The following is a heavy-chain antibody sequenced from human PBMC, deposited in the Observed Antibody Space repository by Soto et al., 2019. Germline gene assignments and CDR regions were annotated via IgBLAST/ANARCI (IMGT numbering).Heavy chain of an antibody. V-gene: IGHV4-59*01. D-gene: IGHD4-17*01. CDR2: IYYSGST. Sequence: SETLSLTCTVSGGSISSYYWSWIRQPPGKGLEWIGYIYYSGSTNYNPSLKSRVTISVDTSENQFSLKLSSVTAADTAVYYCARATNGDYEFDYWGQGTLVTVSS. CDR1: GGSISSYY. J-gene: IGHJ4*02. CDR3: ARATNGDYEFDY.